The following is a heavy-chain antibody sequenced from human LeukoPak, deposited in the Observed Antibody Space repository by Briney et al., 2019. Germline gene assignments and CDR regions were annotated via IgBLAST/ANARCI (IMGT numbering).Heavy chain of an antibody. Sequence: PGGSLRLSCAASGFTFSSYSMNWVRQAPGKGLEWVSSISSSSSYIYYADSVMGRFTISRDNAKNSLYLQMNSLRAEDTAVYYCAKGNFGGYFDYWGQGTLVTVSS. D-gene: IGHD3-3*01. V-gene: IGHV3-21*01. CDR2: ISSSSSYI. J-gene: IGHJ4*02. CDR1: GFTFSSYS. CDR3: AKGNFGGYFDY.